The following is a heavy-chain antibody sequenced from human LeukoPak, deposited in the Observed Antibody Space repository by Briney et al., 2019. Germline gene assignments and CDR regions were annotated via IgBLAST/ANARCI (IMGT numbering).Heavy chain of an antibody. D-gene: IGHD1-7*01. CDR2: IYPGDSDT. J-gene: IGHJ3*02. V-gene: IGHV5-51*01. Sequence: GASLQISCKGSGYSFTSYWIGWVRQMPGKGLEWMGIIYPGDSDTRYSPSFQGQVTISADKSISTAYLQWSSLKASDTAMYYCARPVYNWNYYGAFDIWGQGTMVTVSS. CDR1: GYSFTSYW. CDR3: ARPVYNWNYYGAFDI.